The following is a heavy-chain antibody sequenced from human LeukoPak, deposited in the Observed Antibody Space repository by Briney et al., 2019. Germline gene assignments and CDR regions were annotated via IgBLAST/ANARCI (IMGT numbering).Heavy chain of an antibody. J-gene: IGHJ4*02. CDR2: MRAHIGNA. D-gene: IGHD1-26*01. Sequence: VASVKVSCKASCYTFTSYGISWVRQAPGHGVECVVCMRAHIGNANYAQKLPGRVTMTTNTSTRTAYIELRSLRSDDTAGYYCSGEQGGSQGYWGQGTLVTASS. CDR1: CYTFTSYG. CDR3: SGEQGGSQGY. V-gene: IGHV1-18*01.